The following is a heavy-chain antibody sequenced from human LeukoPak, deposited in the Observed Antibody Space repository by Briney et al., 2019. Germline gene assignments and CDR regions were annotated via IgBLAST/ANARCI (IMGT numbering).Heavy chain of an antibody. D-gene: IGHD3-3*01. CDR1: GYSFTSYY. CDR3: ARASSGNFFDY. Sequence: ASVKVSCKASGYSFTSYYMHWVRQAPGQGPEWMGIVNPSTEGTNYAQKFQGRVTMTRDTSTSTVYMELSSLRSEDTAVYYCARASSGNFFDYWGQGTLVTVSS. J-gene: IGHJ4*02. V-gene: IGHV1-46*01. CDR2: VNPSTEGT.